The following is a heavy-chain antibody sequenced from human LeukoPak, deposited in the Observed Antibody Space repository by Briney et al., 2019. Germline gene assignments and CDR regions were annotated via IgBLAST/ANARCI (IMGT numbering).Heavy chain of an antibody. V-gene: IGHV4-61*02. CDR1: GGSISSGGYS. CDR3: AREGYSYSYY. D-gene: IGHD5-18*01. CDR2: IYTGGST. J-gene: IGHJ4*02. Sequence: SETLSLTCAVSGGSISSGGYSWSWIRQPAGKGLEWIGRIYTGGSTNYNPSLKSRVTMSLETSKNQFSLKLSSVTAADTAVYYCAREGYSYSYYWGQGTLVTVSS.